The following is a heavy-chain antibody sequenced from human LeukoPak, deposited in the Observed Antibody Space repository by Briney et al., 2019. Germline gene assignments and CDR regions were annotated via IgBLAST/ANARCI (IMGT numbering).Heavy chain of an antibody. CDR1: GFTLSSYW. CDR3: ARPLSGYSSSLDY. J-gene: IGHJ4*02. Sequence: GGSLRLSCAASGFTLSSYWMNWVRQAPGKGLVWVSRVNSDGGSTSYGDSVKGRFTISRDNAKNTLYLQMNSLRAEDTAVYYCARPLSGYSSSLDYWGQGTLVTVSS. CDR2: VNSDGGST. D-gene: IGHD6-6*01. V-gene: IGHV3-74*01.